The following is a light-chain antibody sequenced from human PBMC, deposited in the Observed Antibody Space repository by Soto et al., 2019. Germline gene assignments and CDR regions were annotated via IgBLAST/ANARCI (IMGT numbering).Light chain of an antibody. V-gene: IGKV1-5*03. J-gene: IGKJ1*01. CDR2: KAS. CDR1: QTIDRW. Sequence: DIQLTQSPSTLSAFVGDRVTITCRASQTIDRWLAWYQQKPGQAPKLLIQKASNLDTGVPSRFSGSGSGSEFTLTLSSLQPEDFATYYRQQYNSYSWTFGQGTKVEI. CDR3: QQYNSYSWT.